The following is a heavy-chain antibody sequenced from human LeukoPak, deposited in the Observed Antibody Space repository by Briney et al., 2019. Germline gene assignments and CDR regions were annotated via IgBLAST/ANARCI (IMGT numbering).Heavy chain of an antibody. CDR3: ARGLRTLIAARPSAFDI. J-gene: IGHJ3*02. CDR2: INHSGST. CDR1: GGSFRGYY. D-gene: IGHD6-6*01. V-gene: IGHV4-34*01. Sequence: SETLSLTCAVYGGSFRGYYWSRIRQPPGKGLEWFGEINHSGSTNDHPSLKSRVTISVDTSKNQFSLKLSSVTAADTAVYYCARGLRTLIAARPSAFDIWGQGTMVTVSS.